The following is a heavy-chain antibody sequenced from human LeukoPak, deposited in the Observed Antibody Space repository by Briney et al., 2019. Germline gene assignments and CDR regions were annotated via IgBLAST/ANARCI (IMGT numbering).Heavy chain of an antibody. Sequence: PSETLSLTCTVSGGSISSYYWSWIRQPPGKGLEWIGYIYYSGSTNYNPSLKSRVTISVDTSKNQFSLKLSSVTAADTAVYYCARHMSGSDYWGQGTLVTVSS. D-gene: IGHD3-10*02. V-gene: IGHV4-59*08. CDR1: GGSISSYY. CDR2: IYYSGST. CDR3: ARHMSGSDY. J-gene: IGHJ4*02.